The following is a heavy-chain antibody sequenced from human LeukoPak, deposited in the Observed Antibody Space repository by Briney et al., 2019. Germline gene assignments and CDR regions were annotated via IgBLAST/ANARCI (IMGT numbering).Heavy chain of an antibody. J-gene: IGHJ3*02. Sequence: PSQTLSLTCTVSGGSISGGDYYWSWIRQPPGKGLEWIGYIYYSGSTYYNPSLKSRVTISVDTSKNQFSLKLSSVTAADTAVYYCARAGPAGRPEYSSSWYYDAFDIWGQGTMVTVSS. CDR1: GGSISGGDYY. D-gene: IGHD6-13*01. V-gene: IGHV4-30-4*01. CDR3: ARAGPAGRPEYSSSWYYDAFDI. CDR2: IYYSGST.